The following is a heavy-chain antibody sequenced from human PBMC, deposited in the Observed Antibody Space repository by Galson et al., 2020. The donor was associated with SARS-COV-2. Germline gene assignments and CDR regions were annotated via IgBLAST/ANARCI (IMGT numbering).Heavy chain of an antibody. D-gene: IGHD2-15*01. Sequence: AGSLRLSCAASGFTFSSYAMHWVRQAPGKGLEWVAVISYDGSNKYYADSVKGRFTISRDNSKNTLYLQMNSLRAEDTAVYYCAKEDMWAFDIWGQGTMVTVSS. CDR3: AKEDMWAFDI. CDR2: ISYDGSNK. V-gene: IGHV3-30*04. CDR1: GFTFSSYA. J-gene: IGHJ3*02.